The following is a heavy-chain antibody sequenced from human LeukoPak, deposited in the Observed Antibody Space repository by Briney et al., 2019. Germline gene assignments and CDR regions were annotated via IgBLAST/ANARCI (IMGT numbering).Heavy chain of an antibody. CDR3: ARAVVIPHFDY. Sequence: SQTLSLTCAVSGGSFSGYYWSWIRQPPGKGLEWIGEINHSGSTNYSPSLKSRVTISVDTSKNQFSLKLSSVTAADTAVYYCARAVVIPHFDYWGQGTLVTVSS. D-gene: IGHD3-22*01. J-gene: IGHJ4*02. CDR2: INHSGST. V-gene: IGHV4-34*01. CDR1: GGSFSGYY.